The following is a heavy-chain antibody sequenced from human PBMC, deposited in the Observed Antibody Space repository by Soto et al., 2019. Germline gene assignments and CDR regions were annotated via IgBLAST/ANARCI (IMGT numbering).Heavy chain of an antibody. CDR2: ISWNSGSI. J-gene: IGHJ3*02. CDR1: GFTFDDYA. V-gene: IGHV3-9*01. D-gene: IGHD2-8*01. Sequence: EVQPVESGGGLVQPGRSLRLSCAASGFTFDDYAMHWVRQAPGKGLEWVSGISWNSGSIGYADSVKGRFTISRDNAKNSLYLQMNSLRAEDTALYYCAKAVGYCTNGVCYSIAGDAFDIWGQGTMVTVSS. CDR3: AKAVGYCTNGVCYSIAGDAFDI.